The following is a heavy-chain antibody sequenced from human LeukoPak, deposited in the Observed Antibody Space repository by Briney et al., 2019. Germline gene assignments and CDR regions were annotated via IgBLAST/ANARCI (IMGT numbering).Heavy chain of an antibody. J-gene: IGHJ6*03. V-gene: IGHV4-34*01. Sequence: SETLSLTCAVYGGSFSGYYWSWIRQPPGKGLEWIGEINHSGSTNYNPSLKSRVTISVDTSKNQFSLKLSSVTAADTAVYYCARGRDYDYVWGSYRYPNYYYYMDVWGKGTTVTVSS. CDR3: ARGRDYDYVWGSYRYPNYYYYMDV. D-gene: IGHD3-16*02. CDR1: GGSFSGYY. CDR2: INHSGST.